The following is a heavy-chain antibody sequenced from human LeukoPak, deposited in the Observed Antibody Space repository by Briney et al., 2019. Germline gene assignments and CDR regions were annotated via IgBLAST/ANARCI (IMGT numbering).Heavy chain of an antibody. Sequence: KPSETLSLTCTVSGVSISSYYWSWIRQPPGKGLEWIGYISYTGSTNYNPSLKSRVTISVDTSKNQFSLKLNSVTAADTAVYCCARLIVGATSWFDPWGQGTLVTVSS. V-gene: IGHV4-59*08. D-gene: IGHD1-26*01. J-gene: IGHJ5*02. CDR2: ISYTGST. CDR3: ARLIVGATSWFDP. CDR1: GVSISSYY.